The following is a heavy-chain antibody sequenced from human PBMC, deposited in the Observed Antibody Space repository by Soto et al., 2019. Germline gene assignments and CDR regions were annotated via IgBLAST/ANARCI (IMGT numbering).Heavy chain of an antibody. D-gene: IGHD4-17*01. CDR2: ICSHDEK. CDR3: ARMGNYGGKSEFDY. Sequence: SGPTLVNPTAPLTLTCTVSGFSLSNARMGVSWIRQPPWKALEWLAHICSHDEKSYSPLLMSRVTISKHTYKSPLVLTLTNMDTVDTATYYCARMGNYGGKSEFDYWGQGTLVTVSS. J-gene: IGHJ4*02. V-gene: IGHV2-26*01. CDR1: GFSLSNARMG.